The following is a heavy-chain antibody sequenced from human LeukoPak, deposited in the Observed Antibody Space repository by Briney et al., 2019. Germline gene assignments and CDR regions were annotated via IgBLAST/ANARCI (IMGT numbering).Heavy chain of an antibody. Sequence: GATVKISCEVSGYTFTDCYMHWVQQAPGKGLEWMGLVDPEDGETIYAEKFQGRVTITADTSTDTAYMELSSLRSEDTAVYYCANSGSRDDRSFGVYWGQGTLVTVSS. D-gene: IGHD3-22*01. CDR3: ANSGSRDDRSFGVY. J-gene: IGHJ4*02. CDR2: VDPEDGET. V-gene: IGHV1-69-2*01. CDR1: GYTFTDCY.